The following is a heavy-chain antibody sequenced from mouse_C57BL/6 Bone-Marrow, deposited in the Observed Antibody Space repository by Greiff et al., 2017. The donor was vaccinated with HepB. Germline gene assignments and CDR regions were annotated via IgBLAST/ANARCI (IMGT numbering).Heavy chain of an antibody. CDR1: GYTFTSYW. CDR2: IHPNSGST. D-gene: IGHD2-10*01. J-gene: IGHJ4*01. Sequence: QQPGAELVKPGASVKLSCKASGYTFTSYWMHWVKQRPGQGLEWIGMIHPNSGSTNYNEKFKSKATLTVDKSSSTAYMQLSSLTSEDSAVYYCAKPYPYYAMDYWGQGTSVTVSS. CDR3: AKPYPYYAMDY. V-gene: IGHV1-64*01.